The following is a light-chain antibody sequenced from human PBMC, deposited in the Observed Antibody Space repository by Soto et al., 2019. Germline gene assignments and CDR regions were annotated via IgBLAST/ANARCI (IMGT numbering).Light chain of an antibody. CDR1: QSVASD. V-gene: IGKV3-15*01. J-gene: IGKJ2*01. CDR3: QQYNNWPYT. CDR2: GAS. Sequence: EIVMTQSPATLSVSPGERATLSCRASQSVASDLAWYQQRPGQAPRLLIYGASTRATGIPARFSASGSGTEFTLTIGSLQSEDFVVYYCQQYNNWPYTFCQGTKLEIK.